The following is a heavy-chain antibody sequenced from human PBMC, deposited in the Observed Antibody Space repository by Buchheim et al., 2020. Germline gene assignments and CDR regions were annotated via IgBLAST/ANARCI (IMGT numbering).Heavy chain of an antibody. Sequence: QVQLVESGGGVVQPGRSLRLSCAASGFTFSNYAMHWVRQAPGKGLEWVAVILYDGSNKNYADSVKGRFTISRDISKNTLFLEMNSPRTEDTALYYCATGGEWSSYDDMEHWGQGT. V-gene: IGHV3-30*04. CDR2: ILYDGSNK. CDR3: ATGGEWSSYDDMEH. J-gene: IGHJ1*01. D-gene: IGHD2-8*01. CDR1: GFTFSNYA.